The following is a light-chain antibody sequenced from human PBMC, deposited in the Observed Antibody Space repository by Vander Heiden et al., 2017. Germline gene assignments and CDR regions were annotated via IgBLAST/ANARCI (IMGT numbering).Light chain of an antibody. CDR2: GAS. CDR3: QQLDSYPRT. J-gene: IGKJ4*01. Sequence: IQLTQSPSSLSASVGDRVTITCRASQGTSNYLAWYPQKPGKAPNLLIYGASTLQTGVPSRFSGSGYGTDFTLTISSLQPEDFATYYCQQLDSYPRTFGGGTKVEIK. V-gene: IGKV1-9*01. CDR1: QGTSNY.